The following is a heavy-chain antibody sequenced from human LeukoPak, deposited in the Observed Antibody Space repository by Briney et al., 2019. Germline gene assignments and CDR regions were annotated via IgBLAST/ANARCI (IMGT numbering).Heavy chain of an antibody. D-gene: IGHD6-6*01. CDR2: IYYSGST. V-gene: IGHV4-39*07. Sequence: SETLSLTCTVSGGSISSSSYYWGWIRQPPGKGLEWIGSIYYSGSTYYNPSLKSRVTISVDTSKNQFSLKLSSVTAADTAVYYCARDLDGIEYSSSSVSDYWGLGTLVTVSS. CDR3: ARDLDGIEYSSSSVSDY. J-gene: IGHJ4*02. CDR1: GGSISSSSYY.